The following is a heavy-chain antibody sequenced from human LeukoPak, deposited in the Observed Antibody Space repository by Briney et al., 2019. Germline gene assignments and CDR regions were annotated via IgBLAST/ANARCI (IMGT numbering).Heavy chain of an antibody. V-gene: IGHV1-18*01. J-gene: IGHJ4*02. Sequence: ASVKVSCKASGYTFTSYGISWVRQAPGQGLEWMGWISAYNGNSNYAQKLQGRVTMTTDTSTSTAYMELRSLRSDDTAVYYCARDLASSSWFSGSYYAFDYWGQGTRVTVSS. D-gene: IGHD1-26*01. CDR3: ARDLASSSWFSGSYYAFDY. CDR1: GYTFTSYG. CDR2: ISAYNGNS.